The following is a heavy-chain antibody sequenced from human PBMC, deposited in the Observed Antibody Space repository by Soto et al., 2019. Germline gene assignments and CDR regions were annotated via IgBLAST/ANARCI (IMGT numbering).Heavy chain of an antibody. CDR1: W. D-gene: IGHD2-2*01. J-gene: IGHJ6*03. V-gene: IGHV4-4*02. CDR2: IYHSGST. CDR3: ARVVPAATGYYYYYHMDV. Sequence: WWSWVRQPRGKGLEWIGEIYHSGSTNYNPSLQSRVTISVDKSKNQFSLKLSSVTAADTAVYYCARVVPAATGYYYYYHMDVWGKGTTVTVSS.